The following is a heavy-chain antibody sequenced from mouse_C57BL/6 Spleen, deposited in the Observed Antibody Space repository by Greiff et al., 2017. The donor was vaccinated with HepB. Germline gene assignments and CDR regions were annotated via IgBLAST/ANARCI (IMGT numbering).Heavy chain of an antibody. V-gene: IGHV1-52*01. Sequence: QVQLQQPGAELVRPGSSVKLSCKASGYTFTSYWMHWVKQRPIQGLEWIGNIDPSDSETHYNQKFKDKATLTVDKSSSTAYMQLSSLTSVDSAVYYCARLRLGYAMDYWGQGTSVTVSS. CDR1: GYTFTSYW. D-gene: IGHD2-12*01. CDR3: ARLRLGYAMDY. J-gene: IGHJ4*01. CDR2: IDPSDSET.